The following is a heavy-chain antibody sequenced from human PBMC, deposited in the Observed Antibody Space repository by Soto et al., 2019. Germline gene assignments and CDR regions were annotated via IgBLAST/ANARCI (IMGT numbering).Heavy chain of an antibody. D-gene: IGHD4-4*01. Sequence: QLQLQESGSGLVKPSQTLSLTCAVSGGSISSGGYSWSWIRQPPGKGLEWIGYIYHSGTTYYNPSLKSRVSMSVDESRNQFSLKLNSVSVADMALNYCARAAYIGYYFDYWGRGAVVTVSS. V-gene: IGHV4-30-2*01. J-gene: IGHJ4*02. CDR2: IYHSGTT. CDR3: ARAAYIGYYFDY. CDR1: GGSISSGGYS.